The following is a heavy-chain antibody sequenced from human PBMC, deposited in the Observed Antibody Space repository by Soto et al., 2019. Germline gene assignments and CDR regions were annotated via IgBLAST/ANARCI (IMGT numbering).Heavy chain of an antibody. CDR3: ARVWSSNEGSS. V-gene: IGHV4-34*01. CDR2: INHSGGT. D-gene: IGHD3-10*01. J-gene: IGHJ4*02. Sequence: QVRLQQWGAGLLKPSETLALTCAVHGGSFRGYYWSWIRQPPGKGLEWIGEINHSGGTNYNPSLKSRVSISVDASKHQFSLQLSSVTAADTAVYYCARVWSSNEGSSWGKGTLVAVSS. CDR1: GGSFRGYY.